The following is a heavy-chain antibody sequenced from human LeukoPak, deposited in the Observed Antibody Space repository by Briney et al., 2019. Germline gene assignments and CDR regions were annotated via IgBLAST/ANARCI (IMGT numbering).Heavy chain of an antibody. D-gene: IGHD5-18*01. V-gene: IGHV3-30*18. CDR2: ISYDGSNK. Sequence: PGRSLGLSCAASGFTFSSYGMHWVRQAPGKGLEWVAVISYDGSNKYYADSVKGRFTISRDNSKNTLYLQMNSLRAEDTAVYYCAKGSAGYGYGDWGQGTLVTVSS. CDR3: AKGSAGYGYGD. J-gene: IGHJ4*02. CDR1: GFTFSSYG.